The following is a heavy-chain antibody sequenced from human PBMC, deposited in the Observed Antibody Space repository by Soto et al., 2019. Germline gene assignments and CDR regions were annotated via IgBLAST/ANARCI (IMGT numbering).Heavy chain of an antibody. J-gene: IGHJ3*02. Sequence: QVQLVQSGAEVKKPGSSVKVSCKASGGTFSSYAISWVRQAPGQGLEWMGGIIPIFGTANYAQKFQGWVTMTRDTSISTAYMELSRLRSDDTAVYYCARDYRDAFDIWGQGTMVTVSS. CDR1: GGTFSSYA. CDR2: IIPIFGTA. V-gene: IGHV1-69*06. D-gene: IGHD4-4*01. CDR3: ARDYRDAFDI.